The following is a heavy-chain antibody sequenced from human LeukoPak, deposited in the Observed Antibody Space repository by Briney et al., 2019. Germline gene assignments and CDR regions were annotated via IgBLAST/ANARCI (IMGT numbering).Heavy chain of an antibody. CDR1: GYSFTSYW. J-gene: IGHJ6*03. CDR3: ARYVGGDGDYYYMDV. V-gene: IGHV5-51*01. D-gene: IGHD2-21*01. Sequence: GESLKISCQGSGYSFTSYWIAWVRQMPGKGLEWVGIIYPGDSDTRYSPSFQGQVTISADKSISTAYLQWSSLKASDTAMYYCARYVGGDGDYYYMDVWGKGTTVTVSS. CDR2: IYPGDSDT.